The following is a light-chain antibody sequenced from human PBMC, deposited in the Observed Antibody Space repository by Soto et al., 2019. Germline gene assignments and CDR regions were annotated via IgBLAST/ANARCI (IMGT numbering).Light chain of an antibody. CDR1: PSNIGRNS. V-gene: IGLV1-44*01. CDR2: SNN. CDR3: AAWDDSLNGSV. Sequence: QAVLTQPPSASGTPGQRVTISCSGSPSNIGRNSVNWYRQLPGTAPKLLIFSNNQRPSGVPDRFSASSSRSGTSASLAIAGLRSDDEAYYFCAAWDDSLNGSVFGGGTKLTVL. J-gene: IGLJ2*01.